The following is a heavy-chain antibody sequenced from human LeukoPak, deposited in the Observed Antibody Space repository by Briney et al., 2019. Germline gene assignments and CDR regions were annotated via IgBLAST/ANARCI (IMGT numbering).Heavy chain of an antibody. D-gene: IGHD3-10*01. CDR2: IIPMFGTA. CDR3: ARGGSGSYHTAYYYYGMDV. V-gene: IGHV1-69*13. CDR1: GGTFSSYA. Sequence: SVKVSCKASGGTFSSYAISWVRQAPGQGLEWMGGIIPMFGTANYAQKFQGRVTITADESTSTAYMELSSLRSEDTAVYYCARGGSGSYHTAYYYYGMDVWGQGTTVTVSS. J-gene: IGHJ6*02.